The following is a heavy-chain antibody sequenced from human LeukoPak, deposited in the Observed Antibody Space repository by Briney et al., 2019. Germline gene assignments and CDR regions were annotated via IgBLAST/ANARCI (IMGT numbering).Heavy chain of an antibody. J-gene: IGHJ5*02. D-gene: IGHD3-10*01. V-gene: IGHV4-4*07. CDR1: GGSISSYY. Sequence: PSETLSLTCTVYGGSISSYYWCWIRQPAGKGLEWIGRIYTSGSTNYNPSLKSRVTMSVDTSKNQFSLKLSSVTAADTAVYYCARDALLWFGELSDWFDPWRQGTLVTVSS. CDR3: ARDALLWFGELSDWFDP. CDR2: IYTSGST.